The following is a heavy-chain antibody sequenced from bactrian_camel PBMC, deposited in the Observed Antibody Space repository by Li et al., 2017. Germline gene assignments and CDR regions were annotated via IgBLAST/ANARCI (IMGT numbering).Heavy chain of an antibody. V-gene: IGHV3S53*01. CDR2: IDTAGAP. CDR3: AAEHKGVWCAWLGWAGYV. Sequence: VQLVESGGGSAQAGGSLRLSCAASGYSVSTGYMAWFRQAPGKEREGVAAIDTAGAPTYTYAVAGRFTISKDNVKNTLYLQMNSLKPEDSAMYYCAAEHKGVWCAWLGWAGYVRGQGTQVTVS. D-gene: IGHD5*01. J-gene: IGHJ4*01. CDR1: GYSVSTGY.